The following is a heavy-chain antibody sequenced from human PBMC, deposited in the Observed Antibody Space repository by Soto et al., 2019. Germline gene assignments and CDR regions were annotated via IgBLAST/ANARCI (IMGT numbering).Heavy chain of an antibody. CDR3: ARSIEAARDGMDV. CDR2: ISGSSRVI. Sequence: HPGESLRLSCTAYGFTFSTHGINWVRQAPGKGLEWVSYISGSSRVIYHADSVKGRFTISRDNAENSLYLQMNILRDEDTAVYYCARSIEAARDGMDVWGQGT. CDR1: GFTFSTHG. V-gene: IGHV3-48*02. J-gene: IGHJ6*02. D-gene: IGHD1-26*01.